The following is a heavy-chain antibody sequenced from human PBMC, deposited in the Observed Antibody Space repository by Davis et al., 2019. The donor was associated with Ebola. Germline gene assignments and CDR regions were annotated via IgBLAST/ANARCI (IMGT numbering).Heavy chain of an antibody. Sequence: ASVKVSCKASGYTFTSYAMHWVRQAPGQRLEWMGWINAGNGNTKYSQKFQGRVTITRDTSASTAYMELSSLRSEDTAVYYCARDSITIFGGNPPRYYYMDVWGKGTTVTVSS. V-gene: IGHV1-3*01. CDR2: INAGNGNT. D-gene: IGHD3-3*01. J-gene: IGHJ6*03. CDR3: ARDSITIFGGNPPRYYYMDV. CDR1: GYTFTSYA.